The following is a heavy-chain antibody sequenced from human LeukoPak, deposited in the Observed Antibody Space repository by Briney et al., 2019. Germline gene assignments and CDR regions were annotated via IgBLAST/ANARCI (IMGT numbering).Heavy chain of an antibody. CDR3: AKDQRWESPHYLDS. J-gene: IGHJ4*02. CDR2: ISSSSSTI. V-gene: IGHV3-11*01. CDR1: GITLSDYY. Sequence: GGSLRLSCAASGITLSDYYMSWIRQAPGKGLEWVSQISSSSSTIYYTDSVRGRFTTSRDNAKNSLYLQMSNLRDEDTAVYYCAKDQRWESPHYLDSWGQGTLVTVSS. D-gene: IGHD1-26*01.